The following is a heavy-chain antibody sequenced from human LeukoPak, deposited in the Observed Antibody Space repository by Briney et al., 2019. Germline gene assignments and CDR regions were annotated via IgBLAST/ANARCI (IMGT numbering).Heavy chain of an antibody. J-gene: IGHJ3*02. CDR2: ISSSSSYI. V-gene: IGHV3-21*01. Sequence: PGGSLRISCAASGFTFSSYSMNWVRQAPGKGLEWVSSISSSSSYIYYADSVKGRFTISRDNAKNSLYLQMNSLRAEDTAVYYCARDRYGRNYNAFDIWGQGTMVTVSS. CDR3: ARDRYGRNYNAFDI. CDR1: GFTFSSYS. D-gene: IGHD4-11*01.